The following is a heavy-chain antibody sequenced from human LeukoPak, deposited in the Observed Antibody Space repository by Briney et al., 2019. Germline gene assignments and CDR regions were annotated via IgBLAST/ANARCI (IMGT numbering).Heavy chain of an antibody. Sequence: VGSLRLSCAASGFTLSSYAMSWVRQAPGKGLGWVSAISGSGGSTYYADSVKGRFTISRDNSKNTLYLQMNSLRAEDTAVYYCAKGGTGEFDYWGQGTLVTVSS. V-gene: IGHV3-23*01. J-gene: IGHJ4*02. CDR3: AKGGTGEFDY. CDR1: GFTLSSYA. D-gene: IGHD7-27*01. CDR2: ISGSGGST.